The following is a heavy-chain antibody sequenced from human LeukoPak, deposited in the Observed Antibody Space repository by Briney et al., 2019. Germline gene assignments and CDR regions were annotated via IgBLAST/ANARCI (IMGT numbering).Heavy chain of an antibody. Sequence: SETLSLTCTVSGGSISSSSYYWGWIRQPPGKGLEWIGSIYYSGSTNYNPSLKSRVTISVDTSKNQFSLKLSSVTAADTAVYYCARVMYSGSYGYFDYWGQGTLVTVSS. CDR3: ARVMYSGSYGYFDY. CDR2: IYYSGST. D-gene: IGHD1-26*01. CDR1: GGSISSSSYY. J-gene: IGHJ4*02. V-gene: IGHV4-39*07.